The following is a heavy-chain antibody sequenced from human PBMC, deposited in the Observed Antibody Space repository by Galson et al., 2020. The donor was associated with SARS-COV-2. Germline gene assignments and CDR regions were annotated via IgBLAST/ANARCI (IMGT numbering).Heavy chain of an antibody. D-gene: IGHD2-2*01. Sequence: GESLKISCAASGFTFNNFDMNWVRQAPGKGLEWVSHITFSGDSVSYADSVKGRFTISRDNTKSSLYLQLNSLRADDTAVYYCARDYHHYAAESNYEGQDALDMWGQGPMGAVCS. CDR2: ITFSGDSV. J-gene: IGHJ3*02. CDR3: ARDYHHYAAESNYEGQDALDM. V-gene: IGHV3-48*03. CDR1: GFTFNNFD.